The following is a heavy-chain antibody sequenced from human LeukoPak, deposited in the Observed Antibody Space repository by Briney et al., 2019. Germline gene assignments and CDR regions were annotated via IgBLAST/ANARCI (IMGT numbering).Heavy chain of an antibody. D-gene: IGHD4-17*01. J-gene: IGHJ4*02. CDR1: GGSISSSSHY. CDR2: IYYSGST. CDR3: ARDGAVTTNFDY. V-gene: IGHV4-39*02. Sequence: SETLSLTCTVSGGSISSSSHYWGWIRQPPGKGLEWIGSIYYSGSTYYNPSLKSRVTISVDTSKNQFSLKLSSVTAADTAVYYCARDGAVTTNFDYWGQGTLVTVSS.